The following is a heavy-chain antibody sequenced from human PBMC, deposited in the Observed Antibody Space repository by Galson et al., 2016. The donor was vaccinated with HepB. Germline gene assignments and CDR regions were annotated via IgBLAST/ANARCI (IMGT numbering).Heavy chain of an antibody. J-gene: IGHJ6*02. D-gene: IGHD6-19*01. Sequence: SLRLSCAASGFRFNSYGMHWVRQAPGKGLERVALISNDGESKHYADSVKGRFSISRDDSKNTVFLQMGKLRVDDTAVYYCARQRADYYFYFGMNLWGQGTTVIVSS. CDR1: GFRFNSYG. CDR2: ISNDGESK. V-gene: IGHV3-30*03. CDR3: ARQRADYYFYFGMNL.